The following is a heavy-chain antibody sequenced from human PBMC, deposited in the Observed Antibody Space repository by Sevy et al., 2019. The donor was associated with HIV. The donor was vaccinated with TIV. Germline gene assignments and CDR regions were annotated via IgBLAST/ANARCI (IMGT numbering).Heavy chain of an antibody. J-gene: IGHJ6*02. CDR2: ISWDGGST. CDR1: GFTIDEYT. D-gene: IGHD3-22*01. CDR3: AKAMRPSSGYSRINYYYYYGMDV. Sequence: GGSLRLSCAASGFTIDEYTMHWVRQAPGKGLEWVSLISWDGGSTYYADSVKGRFTISRDNSKNSLYLQMNSLRTEDTTLYYCAKAMRPSSGYSRINYYYYYGMDVWGQGTTVTVSS. V-gene: IGHV3-43*01.